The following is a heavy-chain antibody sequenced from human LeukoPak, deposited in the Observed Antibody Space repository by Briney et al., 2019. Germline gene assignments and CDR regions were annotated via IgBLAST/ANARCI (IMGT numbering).Heavy chain of an antibody. Sequence: GSLRLSSAASGFTFSSYTMSWVRQAPGKGLEWVSSIGGSGGSTHYADSVKGRFTISRDNSKNTLYLQMNSLRVEDTALYYCAKDARGAGGFDYWGQGTLVTVSS. J-gene: IGHJ4*02. CDR1: GFTFSSYT. CDR2: IGGSGGST. D-gene: IGHD1-26*01. V-gene: IGHV3-23*01. CDR3: AKDARGAGGFDY.